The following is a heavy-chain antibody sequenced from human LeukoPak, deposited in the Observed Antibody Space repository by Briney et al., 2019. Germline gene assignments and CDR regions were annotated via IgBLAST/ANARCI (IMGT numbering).Heavy chain of an antibody. CDR2: IYYSGST. CDR1: GGSISSGSYY. CDR3: ARGSAEGVVPAAMGFDYYYGMDV. J-gene: IGHJ6*02. D-gene: IGHD2-2*01. V-gene: IGHV4-61*01. Sequence: SQTLSLTCTVSGGSISSGSYYWSWIRQPPGKGLEWIGYIYYSGSTNYNPSLKSRVTISVDTSKNQFSLKLNSVTAADTAVYYCARGSAEGVVPAAMGFDYYYGMDVWGQGTTVTVSS.